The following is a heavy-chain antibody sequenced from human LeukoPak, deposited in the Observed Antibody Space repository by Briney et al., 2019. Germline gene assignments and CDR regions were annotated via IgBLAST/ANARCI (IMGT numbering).Heavy chain of an antibody. CDR3: ARDRGGTGDFDY. CDR1: GYTFTSYA. CDR2: INAGNGDT. Sequence: ASVNVSCTASGYTFTSYAMHWVRRAPGQRLEWMGWINAGNGDTKYSQKFQGRVTIARDTSASTAYMELSSLRSEDTAVYYCARDRGGTGDFDYWGQGTLVTVSS. D-gene: IGHD1-1*01. J-gene: IGHJ4*02. V-gene: IGHV1-3*01.